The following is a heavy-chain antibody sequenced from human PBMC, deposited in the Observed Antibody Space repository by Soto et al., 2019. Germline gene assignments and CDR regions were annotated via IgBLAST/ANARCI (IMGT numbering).Heavy chain of an antibody. CDR2: IYYSGST. D-gene: IGHD6-6*01. Sequence: QVQLQESGPGLVKPSETLSLTGTVSGGSISSYYWSWIRQPPGKGLEWIGYIYYSGSTNYNPSLKSRVTISVDTSKNQFSLKLSSVTAADTAGYYCARVKGRAARYRDYWGQGPLVTVSS. J-gene: IGHJ4*02. V-gene: IGHV4-59*01. CDR1: GGSISSYY. CDR3: ARVKGRAARYRDY.